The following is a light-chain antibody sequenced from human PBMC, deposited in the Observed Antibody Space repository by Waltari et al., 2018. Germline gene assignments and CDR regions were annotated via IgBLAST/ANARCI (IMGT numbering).Light chain of an antibody. CDR1: QGLVYSDGNTY. V-gene: IGKV2-30*01. J-gene: IGKJ4*01. CDR3: MQATYWPHT. Sequence: DVVLTQSPLSLPVTLGQPASTSCRSSQGLVYSDGNTYLNWFPQRPGQSPRRLIYKISNRDSWVPDRFSGSGSGTDFTLKINRVEAEDVGIYYCMQATYWPHTFGGGTKVEIK. CDR2: KIS.